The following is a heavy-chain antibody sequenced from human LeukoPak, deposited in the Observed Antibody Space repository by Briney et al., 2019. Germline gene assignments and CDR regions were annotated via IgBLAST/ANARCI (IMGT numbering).Heavy chain of an antibody. D-gene: IGHD2-2*01. J-gene: IGHJ4*01. CDR3: AKTRIVCTSVSCPGGGFDY. V-gene: IGHV3-23*01. CDR2: IRGSGDIT. CDR1: GFTFSSYA. Sequence: PGGSLRLSCAASGFTFSSYAMSWVRQAPGKGLEWVSGIRGSGDITYYADSVKGRFTISRDNFKNTLYLQMNSLSAEDTAVYYCAKTRIVCTSVSCPGGGFDYWGHGTLVTVSS.